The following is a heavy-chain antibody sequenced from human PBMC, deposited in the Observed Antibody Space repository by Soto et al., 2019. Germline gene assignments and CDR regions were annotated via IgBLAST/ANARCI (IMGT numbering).Heavy chain of an antibody. CDR3: ARDKTPVGTYYYGSGSPNDAFDI. J-gene: IGHJ3*02. D-gene: IGHD3-10*01. CDR2: ISAYNGNT. Sequence: ASVKVSCKASGYTFTSYGISWVRQAPGQGLEWMGWISAYNGNTNYAQKLQGRVTMTTDKSTSTAYMELRSLRSDDTAVYYCARDKTPVGTYYYGSGSPNDAFDIWGQGTMVTVSS. CDR1: GYTFTSYG. V-gene: IGHV1-18*01.